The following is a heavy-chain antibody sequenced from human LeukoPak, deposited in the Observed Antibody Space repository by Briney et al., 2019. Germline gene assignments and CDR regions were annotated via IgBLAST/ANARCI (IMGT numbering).Heavy chain of an antibody. D-gene: IGHD5-18*01. CDR1: GFTFSSYW. J-gene: IGHJ5*02. CDR2: IKQDGSEK. Sequence: GGSLRLSCEAAGFTFSSYWMNWVRQAPGKGLEWVANIKQDGSEKYYVDSVKGRFTISRDNAQNSLYLQMNSLRAEDTAACYXXXXXXXVTQYNWFDLWGQGTLVAVSS. V-gene: IGHV3-7*01. CDR3: XXXXXXVTQYNWFDL.